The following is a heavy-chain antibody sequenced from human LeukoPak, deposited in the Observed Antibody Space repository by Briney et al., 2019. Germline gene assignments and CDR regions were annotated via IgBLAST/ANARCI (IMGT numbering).Heavy chain of an antibody. CDR1: GGSISDSNW. Sequence: SGTLSLTCSVSGGSISDSNWWSWVRQPPGQGLEWIGEIYHSGSTNNNPSLKSRVTMSVDKSRNQFSLRLTSVTAADTAVYYCARGEQYGWGPVRFDYWGQETLVTVS. CDR2: IYHSGST. D-gene: IGHD3-10*01. V-gene: IGHV4-4*02. J-gene: IGHJ4*02. CDR3: ARGEQYGWGPVRFDY.